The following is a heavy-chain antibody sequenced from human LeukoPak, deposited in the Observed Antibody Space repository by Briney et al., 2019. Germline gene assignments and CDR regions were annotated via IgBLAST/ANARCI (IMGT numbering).Heavy chain of an antibody. D-gene: IGHD4-17*01. CDR2: IKQNGAEE. V-gene: IGHV3-7*03. CDR1: GFTFRSFW. CDR3: ARYTAVSSPGAFDI. Sequence: GGSLRLSCAASGFTFRSFWMSWVRRAPGKRLEWVANIKQNGAEEYYMDSVKGRFTISRDNAKNSVYLQMNSLRVEDTAMYYCARYTAVSSPGAFDIWGQGTMVTVSS. J-gene: IGHJ3*02.